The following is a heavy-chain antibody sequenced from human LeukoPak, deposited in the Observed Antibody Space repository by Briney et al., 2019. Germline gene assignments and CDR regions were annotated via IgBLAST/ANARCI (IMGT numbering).Heavy chain of an antibody. CDR1: GGSISSYY. V-gene: IGHV4-59*01. J-gene: IGHJ6*02. D-gene: IGHD6-19*01. CDR2: IYYSGST. CDR3: ARDRGDSSSGWYFYYYGMDV. Sequence: SETPSLTCTVTGGSISSYYWSWIRQPPGKGLEWVGYIYYSGSTNYNPSLKSRVTISVDTSKNQFSLKLSSVTAADTAVYYCARDRGDSSSGWYFYYYGMDVWGQGTTVTVSS.